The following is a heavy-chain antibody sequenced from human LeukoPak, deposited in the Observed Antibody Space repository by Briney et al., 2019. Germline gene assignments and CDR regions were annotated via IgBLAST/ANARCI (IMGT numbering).Heavy chain of an antibody. V-gene: IGHV3-23*01. CDR1: GFTFSSYA. D-gene: IGHD3-9*01. CDR3: AKWGDYDVLTGYYDSDY. J-gene: IGHJ4*02. Sequence: PGASLRLSCAASGFTFSSYAMSWVRQAPGKGLEWVSAITGSGGNTYYADSVKGRFTISRDNSKNTVFLQMNSLRAEDTAVYYCAKWGDYDVLTGYYDSDYWGQGTLVTVSS. CDR2: ITGSGGNT.